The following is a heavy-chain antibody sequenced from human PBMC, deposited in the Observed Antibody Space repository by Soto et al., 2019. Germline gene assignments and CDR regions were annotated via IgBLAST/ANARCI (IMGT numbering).Heavy chain of an antibody. CDR1: GYSFTSYW. D-gene: IGHD2-21*01. CDR3: ARKGGRVMNDAFDI. V-gene: IGHV5-51*01. CDR2: IYPGDSES. Sequence: PGESLKISCKASGYSFTSYWIGWVRQMPGKGLEWMGIIYPGDSESRYSPSFQGQVTISADKSISTAYLQWSSLKASETAMYYCARKGGRVMNDAFDIWGQGTTVTVSS. J-gene: IGHJ3*02.